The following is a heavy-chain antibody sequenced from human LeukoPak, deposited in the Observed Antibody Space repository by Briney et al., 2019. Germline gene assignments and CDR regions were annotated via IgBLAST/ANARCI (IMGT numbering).Heavy chain of an antibody. CDR2: INTNTGNP. J-gene: IGHJ4*02. V-gene: IGHV7-4-1*02. Sequence: EASVKVSCKASGYTFTSYAMNWVRQASGQGLEWMGWINTNTGNPTYAQGFTGRFVFSLDTSVSTAYLQISCLKAEDTAVYYCARGVSSSWYPVGYWGQGTLVTVSS. D-gene: IGHD6-13*01. CDR3: ARGVSSSWYPVGY. CDR1: GYTFTSYA.